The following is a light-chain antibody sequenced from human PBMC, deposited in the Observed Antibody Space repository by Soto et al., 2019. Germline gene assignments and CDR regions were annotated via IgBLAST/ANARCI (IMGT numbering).Light chain of an antibody. CDR3: SSHAGTYPGV. V-gene: IGLV2-11*01. Sequence: QSVLTQPRSVSGSPGQSVTISCTGTSSDVGGYNFVSWHQQLPGKAPKLMIYDVTKRPSGVPDRFSGSKSGNTASLTISGLQAEDEADYYCSSHAGTYPGVFGGGTQLTVL. CDR2: DVT. CDR1: SSDVGGYNF. J-gene: IGLJ3*02.